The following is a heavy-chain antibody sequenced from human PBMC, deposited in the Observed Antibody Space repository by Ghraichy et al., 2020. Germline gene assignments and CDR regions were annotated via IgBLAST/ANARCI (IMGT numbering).Heavy chain of an antibody. CDR3: ARDLQIKTITARQYFHY. J-gene: IGHJ1*01. V-gene: IGHV3-30*04. D-gene: IGHD6-6*01. Sequence: LSLTCAASGFTFSSYAMYWVRQAPGKGLEWVAVIYYDGSNNYADSVKGRFTISRDNSKSTLYLQMNSLRAEDTALYYCARDLQIKTITARQYFHYWGQGTLVTVSS. CDR2: IYYDGSNN. CDR1: GFTFSSYA.